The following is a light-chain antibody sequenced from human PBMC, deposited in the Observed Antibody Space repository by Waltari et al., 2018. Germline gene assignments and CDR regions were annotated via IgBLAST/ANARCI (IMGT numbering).Light chain of an antibody. CDR3: HSRNGRNNEVV. J-gene: IGLJ3*02. V-gene: IGLV3-19*01. CDR1: SLRTSY. CDR2: GKE. Sequence: SSELTQGPAVSVALGQTVEITCKGDSLRTSYASWYQLNPGQAPVLVLFGKEKRPSGIPDRFSGYSSGTTSSLTITGAQAEDEADYYCHSRNGRNNEVVFGGGTKLTVL.